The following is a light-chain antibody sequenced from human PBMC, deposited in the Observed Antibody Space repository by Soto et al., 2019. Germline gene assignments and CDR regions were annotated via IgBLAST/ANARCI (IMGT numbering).Light chain of an antibody. V-gene: IGKV3-20*01. CDR3: HQYGGSPYT. CDR1: QSVRSRY. Sequence: EIVLTQSPGTLSLSPGERATLSCRASQSVRSRYLAWYQQKPDQALRLLIYGASQRATGIPDRFSGSGSETDFTLTISSLEPEDCDVYYCHQYGGSPYTFGQGTKLEMK. CDR2: GAS. J-gene: IGKJ2*01.